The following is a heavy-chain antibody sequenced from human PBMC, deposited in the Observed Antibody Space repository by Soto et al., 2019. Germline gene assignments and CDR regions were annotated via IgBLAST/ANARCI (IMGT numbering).Heavy chain of an antibody. CDR1: GGTFSSYA. J-gene: IGHJ6*02. Sequence: GASVKVSCKASGGTFSSYAISRVRQAPGQGLEWMGGIIPIFGTANYAQKFQGRVTITADESTSTAYMELSSLRSEDTAVYYCARDRNIVATIYNYYGMDVWGQGTTVTVS. V-gene: IGHV1-69*13. CDR3: ARDRNIVATIYNYYGMDV. D-gene: IGHD5-12*01. CDR2: IIPIFGTA.